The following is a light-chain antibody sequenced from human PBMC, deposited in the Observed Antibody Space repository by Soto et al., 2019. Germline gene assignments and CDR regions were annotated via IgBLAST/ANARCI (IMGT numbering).Light chain of an antibody. Sequence: QSVLTQPASVSGSPGQSITMSCTGTSSDVGSYNFVSWFQLHPGKAPKLMIYEVTNRPSGVSYRFSGSKSGNTASLTISGLQAEDEADYYCSSFTTTNTWVFGGGTKLTVL. V-gene: IGLV2-14*01. CDR3: SSFTTTNTWV. CDR1: SSDVGSYNF. J-gene: IGLJ3*02. CDR2: EVT.